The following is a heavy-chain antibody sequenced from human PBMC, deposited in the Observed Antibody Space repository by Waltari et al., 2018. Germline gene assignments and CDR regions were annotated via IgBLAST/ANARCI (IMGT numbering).Heavy chain of an antibody. CDR1: GGTFSSYT. D-gene: IGHD6-19*01. CDR2: IIPILGIA. CDR3: ARDRGYSSGWYRGGMDV. Sequence: QVQLVQSGAEVKKPGSSVKVSCKASGGTFSSYTISWVRQAPGQGLEWMGRIIPILGIANYAQKCQGRVTITADKSTSTAYMELSSLRSEDTAVYYCARDRGYSSGWYRGGMDVWGQGTTVTVSS. V-gene: IGHV1-69*08. J-gene: IGHJ6*02.